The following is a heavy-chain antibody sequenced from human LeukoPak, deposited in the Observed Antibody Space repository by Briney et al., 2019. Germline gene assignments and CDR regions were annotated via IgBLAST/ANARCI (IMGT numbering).Heavy chain of an antibody. CDR3: ARHIVATIIAPHYGMDV. D-gene: IGHD5-12*01. CDR2: IYYSGST. CDR1: GGSISSYY. J-gene: IGHJ6*02. V-gene: IGHV4-59*08. Sequence: SETLSLTCTVSGGSISSYYWSWIRQPPGKGLEWIGYIYYSGSTNYNPYLKSRVTISVDTSKNQFSLKLSSVTAADTAVYYCARHIVATIIAPHYGMDVWGQGTTVTVSS.